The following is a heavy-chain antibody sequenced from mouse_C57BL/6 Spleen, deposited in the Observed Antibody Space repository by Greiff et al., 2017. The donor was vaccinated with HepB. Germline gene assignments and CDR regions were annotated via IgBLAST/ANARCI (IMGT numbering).Heavy chain of an antibody. Sequence: EVKLMDSGGGLVKPGGSLKLSCAASGFTFSSYTMSLVRQTPEKRLEWVATISGGGGNTYYPDSVKGRFTISRDNAKNTLYLQMSSLRSEDTALYYCARHGSRGAWFAYWGQGTLVTVSA. CDR3: ARHGSRGAWFAY. D-gene: IGHD1-1*01. CDR1: GFTFSSYT. V-gene: IGHV5-9*01. J-gene: IGHJ3*01. CDR2: ISGGGGNT.